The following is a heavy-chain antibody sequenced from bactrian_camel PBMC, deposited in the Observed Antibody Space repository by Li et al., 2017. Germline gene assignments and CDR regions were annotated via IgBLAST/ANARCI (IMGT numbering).Heavy chain of an antibody. J-gene: IGHJ6*01. CDR3: ATCWGNEYAPRCFGY. Sequence: QLVESGGGLVRPGGSLRLSCASSGFTFTNYDMTWVRQAPGKGLEWVSIINAGGTSTFYSDSVKGRYTISRDNAENTVYLQMNSLKSEDTALCYCATCWGNEYAPRCFGYWGQGTQVTVS. D-gene: IGHD5*01. V-gene: IGHV3S40*01. CDR2: INAGGTST. CDR1: GFTFTNYD.